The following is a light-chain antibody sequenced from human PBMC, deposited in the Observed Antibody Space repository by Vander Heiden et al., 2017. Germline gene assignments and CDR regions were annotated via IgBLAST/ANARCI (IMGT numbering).Light chain of an antibody. CDR1: QSVSTN. V-gene: IGKV3-15*01. J-gene: IGKJ5*01. CDR2: GAS. Sequence: DIVMTQSPATLSVSPGERATLSCRASQSVSTNLAWYQQKPGQAPRLLIHGASTRATGIPARFSGSGSGTDFTLTISSLQSEDFAIYYCQQYNNWPPITFGQGTRLEIK. CDR3: QQYNNWPPIT.